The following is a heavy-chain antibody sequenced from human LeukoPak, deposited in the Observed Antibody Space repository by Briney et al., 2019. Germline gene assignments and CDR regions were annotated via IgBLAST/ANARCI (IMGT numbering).Heavy chain of an antibody. Sequence: SETLSLTCTVSGYSISSGYYWGWIRQPPGKGLEWIGSIYHSGSTYYNPSLKSRVTISVDTSKNQFSLKLSSVTAADTAVYYCARDGSAAYYDFWSRQNNWFDPWGQGTLVTVSS. CDR1: GYSISSGYY. V-gene: IGHV4-38-2*02. CDR3: ARDGSAAYYDFWSRQNNWFDP. D-gene: IGHD3-3*01. J-gene: IGHJ5*02. CDR2: IYHSGST.